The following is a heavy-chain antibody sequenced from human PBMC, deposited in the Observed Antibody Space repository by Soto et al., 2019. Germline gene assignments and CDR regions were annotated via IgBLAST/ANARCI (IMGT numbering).Heavy chain of an antibody. CDR3: VHSPATVERRIDY. Sequence: QITLKESGPTLVKPTETLTLTCTFSGFSLSTSLVGVGWIRQPPGKALEWLAVIYWDDEKRYSPSVKNRLTITTDTSKNQVVLTMANMDPVDTATYYCVHSPATVERRIDYWGQGTLVTVSS. J-gene: IGHJ4*02. V-gene: IGHV2-5*02. CDR1: GFSLSTSLVG. CDR2: IYWDDEK. D-gene: IGHD1-1*01.